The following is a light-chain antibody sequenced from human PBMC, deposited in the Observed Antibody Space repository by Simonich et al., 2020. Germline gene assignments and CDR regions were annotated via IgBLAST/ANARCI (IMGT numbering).Light chain of an antibody. V-gene: IGLV2-14*03. CDR2: DVR. CDR1: SSDVGGYNY. Sequence: QSALTQPASVSGSPGQSITISCTGTSSDVGGYNYVSWYQQHPGKAPKLMIYDVRYRSSGVANRFSGSKSGNTASLTISGLQAEDEADYYCCSYAGSSTVVFGGGTKLTVL. CDR3: CSYAGSSTVV. J-gene: IGLJ2*01.